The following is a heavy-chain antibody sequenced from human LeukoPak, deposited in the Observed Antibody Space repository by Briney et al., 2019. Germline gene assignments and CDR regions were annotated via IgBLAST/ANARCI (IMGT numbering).Heavy chain of an antibody. D-gene: IGHD1-1*01. V-gene: IGHV3-74*01. J-gene: IGHJ4*02. Sequence: PGGSLRLSCAASGFTFTTYWMHWVRQVPGKGLVWVSRIQTGASNTDYADSVKGRFTISRDNARNTLYLQMNSLRAEDGAMYYCARGNQRVLDYWGQGTLVTVSS. CDR1: GFTFTTYW. CDR2: IQTGASNT. CDR3: ARGNQRVLDY.